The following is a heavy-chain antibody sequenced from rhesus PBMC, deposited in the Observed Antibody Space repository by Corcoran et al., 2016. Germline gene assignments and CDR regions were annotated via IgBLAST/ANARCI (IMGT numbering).Heavy chain of an antibody. V-gene: IGHV4-169*01. Sequence: QLQLQESGPGLVKPSETLSVTCAVSGGSISSSYWSWIRQAPGKGLEWIGYIYGSGSSTNHNPSLTSRVTLSVDTSKNQLSLKLSSVTAADTAVYYCARGYSGYSYFDYWGQGVLVTVSS. D-gene: IGHD5-24*01. CDR3: ARGYSGYSYFDY. J-gene: IGHJ4*01. CDR2: IYGSGSST. CDR1: GGSISSSY.